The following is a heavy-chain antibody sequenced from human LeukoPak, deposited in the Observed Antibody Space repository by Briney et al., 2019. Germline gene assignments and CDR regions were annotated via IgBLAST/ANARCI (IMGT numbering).Heavy chain of an antibody. CDR3: ATLTSHYSTRDH. CDR2: IKEDGSEK. J-gene: IGHJ4*02. Sequence: GGSLRLSCAASGFTFSTYWMNWVRQAPGKGLEWVANIKEDGSEKYYVDSVKGRFTISRDNAKNSLSLQMNSLRAEDTAVYYCATLTSHYSTRDHWGQGTLVTVSS. D-gene: IGHD6-13*01. CDR1: GFTFSTYW. V-gene: IGHV3-7*01.